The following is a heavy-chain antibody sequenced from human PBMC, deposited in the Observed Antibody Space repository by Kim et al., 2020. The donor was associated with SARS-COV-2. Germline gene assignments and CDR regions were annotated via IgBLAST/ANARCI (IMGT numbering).Heavy chain of an antibody. CDR1: GYTLTELS. Sequence: ASVKVSCKVSGYTLTELSMHWVRQAPGKGLEWMGGFDPEDGETIYAQKFQGRVTMTEDTSTDTAYMELSSLRSEDTAVYYCATVQGYFDWLSFYFDYWGQGTLVTVSS. CDR2: FDPEDGET. D-gene: IGHD3-9*01. V-gene: IGHV1-24*01. CDR3: ATVQGYFDWLSFYFDY. J-gene: IGHJ4*02.